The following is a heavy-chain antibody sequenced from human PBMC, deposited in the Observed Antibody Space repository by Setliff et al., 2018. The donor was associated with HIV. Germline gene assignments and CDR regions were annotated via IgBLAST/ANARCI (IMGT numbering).Heavy chain of an antibody. CDR2: ISLDTRPI. J-gene: IGHJ4*02. D-gene: IGHD6-25*01. CDR3: VRDTTSGWMLTS. CDR1: GFSFSSFG. V-gene: IGHV3-48*04. Sequence: GGSLRLSCAASGFSFSSFGMNWVRQAPGKGLEWISYISLDTRPIYYADSVRGRFTVSRDNAGDSLFLQMNSLRAEDTAIYYCVRDTTSGWMLTSWGQGTLVTVSS.